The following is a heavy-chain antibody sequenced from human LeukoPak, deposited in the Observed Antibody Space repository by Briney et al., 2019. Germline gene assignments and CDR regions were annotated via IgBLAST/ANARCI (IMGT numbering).Heavy chain of an antibody. J-gene: IGHJ6*02. CDR2: IYYSGST. Sequence: SETLSLTCTVSGGSISSYYWSWIRQPPGKGLEWIGYIYYSGSTNYNPSLKSRVTISVDTSKNQFSLKLSSVTAADTAVYYCARQSGEGWLGMDVWAQGPRVIVP. V-gene: IGHV4-59*01. D-gene: IGHD1-26*01. CDR3: ARQSGEGWLGMDV. CDR1: GGSISSYY.